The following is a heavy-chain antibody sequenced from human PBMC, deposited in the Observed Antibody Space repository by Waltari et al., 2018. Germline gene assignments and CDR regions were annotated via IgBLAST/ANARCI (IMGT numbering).Heavy chain of an antibody. V-gene: IGHV3-74*01. D-gene: IGHD5-18*01. Sequence: EVQLVESGGGLVQPGGSLRLSCEASGFTFSSYWMHWVRQAPGKGLVWVSRLNSDGSSRNYADSVKGRFTISRDNAKNTVYLQMLSLRVEDTAVYYCARGYTYRTPDALHNWGQGTVVTVSS. CDR3: ARGYTYRTPDALHN. J-gene: IGHJ3*02. CDR1: GFTFSSYW. CDR2: LNSDGSSR.